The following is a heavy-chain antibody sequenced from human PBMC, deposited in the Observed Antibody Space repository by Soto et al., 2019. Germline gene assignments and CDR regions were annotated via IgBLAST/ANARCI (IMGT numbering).Heavy chain of an antibody. CDR2: ISSSSSTI. V-gene: IGHV3-48*01. CDR3: ARDPPLLWFGELSLIRRSQALGDAFDI. Sequence: PGGSLXLSCAASGLTFSSYSMNWDRQAPGKGLEWVSYISSSSSTIYYADSVKGRFTISRDNAKNSLYLQMNSLRAEDTAVYYCARDPPLLWFGELSLIRRSQALGDAFDIWGQGTMVTVSS. J-gene: IGHJ3*02. D-gene: IGHD3-10*01. CDR1: GLTFSSYS.